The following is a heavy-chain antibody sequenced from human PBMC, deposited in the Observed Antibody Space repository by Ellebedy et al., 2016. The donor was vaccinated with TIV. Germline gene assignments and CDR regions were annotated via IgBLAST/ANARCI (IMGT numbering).Heavy chain of an antibody. CDR2: INPNSGGT. CDR3: AREGYCSSTSCRDRVYYYGMDV. J-gene: IGHJ6*02. V-gene: IGHV1-2*04. CDR1: GYTFTGYY. D-gene: IGHD2-2*01. Sequence: ASVKVSCKASGYTFTGYYMHWVRQAPGQGLEWMGWINPNSGGTNYAQKFQGWVTMTRDTSISTAYMELSRLRSDDTAVYYCAREGYCSSTSCRDRVYYYGMDVWGQGTTVTVSS.